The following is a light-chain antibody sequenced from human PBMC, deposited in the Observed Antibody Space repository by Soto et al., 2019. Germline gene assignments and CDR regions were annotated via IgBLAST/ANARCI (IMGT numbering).Light chain of an antibody. CDR3: QQRSNWPPIFT. Sequence: EIVLTQSPATLSLSPGERATLSCRASQSVSSYLAWYQQKPGQAPRLLIYDASNRATGIPARFSGSWSGTDFTLTISSLEPEDFAVYYCQQRSNWPPIFTFGPGTKVYIK. CDR1: QSVSSY. J-gene: IGKJ3*01. CDR2: DAS. V-gene: IGKV3-11*01.